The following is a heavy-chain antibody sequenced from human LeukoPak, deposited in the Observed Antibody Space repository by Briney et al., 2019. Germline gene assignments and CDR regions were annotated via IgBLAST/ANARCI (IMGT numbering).Heavy chain of an antibody. J-gene: IGHJ5*02. CDR1: GFTFSDYG. V-gene: IGHV3-30*02. CDR2: IRHDGSNK. CDR3: AKAGSASPSCLNL. Sequence: GGSLRLSCAASGFTFSDYGMYWVRQAPGKGLEWVAVIRHDGSNKYYADSVKGRFTISRDNFKNTLYLQMNSLGAEDTAMYYCAKAGSASPSCLNLWGQGTLVTVSS. D-gene: IGHD2-2*01.